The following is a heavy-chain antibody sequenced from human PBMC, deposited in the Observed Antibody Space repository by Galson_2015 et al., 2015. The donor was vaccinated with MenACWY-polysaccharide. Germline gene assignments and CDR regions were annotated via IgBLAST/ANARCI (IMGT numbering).Heavy chain of an antibody. V-gene: IGHV1-8*01. D-gene: IGHD2-21*01. J-gene: IGHJ4*02. CDR1: GYKFTSYD. CDR2: MNPNRGNT. Sequence: SVKVSCKAPGYKFTSYDINWVRQATGQGLEWMGWMNPNRGNTGYAQKFQGRVTMTSNSAMTTAYMELSSLRSEDTAVYYCARIIARKYTFADSWGQGTLVTVSS. CDR3: ARIIARKYTFADS.